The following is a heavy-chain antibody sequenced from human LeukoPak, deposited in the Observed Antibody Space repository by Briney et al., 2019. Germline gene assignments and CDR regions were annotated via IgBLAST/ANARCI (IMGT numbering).Heavy chain of an antibody. Sequence: SETLSLTCAVSGGSISSNSYYWGWIRQPPGKGLEWIGSIYYSGSTYYNPSLKSRVTISVDTSKNQFSLKLSSVTAADTAVYYCARGDKSGSYYGYWGQGTLVTVSS. CDR3: ARGDKSGSYYGY. CDR2: IYYSGST. V-gene: IGHV4-39*07. D-gene: IGHD1-26*01. CDR1: GGSISSNSYY. J-gene: IGHJ4*02.